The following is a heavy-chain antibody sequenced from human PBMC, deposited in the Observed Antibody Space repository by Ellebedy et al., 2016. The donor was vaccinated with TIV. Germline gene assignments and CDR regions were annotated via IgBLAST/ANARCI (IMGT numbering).Heavy chain of an antibody. Sequence: SETLSLTXTVSGGSISSGGYYWSWIRQHPGKGLEWIGYIYYSGSTNYNPSLKSRVTISVDTSKNQFSLKLSSVTAADTAVYYCARHLSSGNAFDIWGQGTMVTVSS. CDR3: ARHLSSGNAFDI. J-gene: IGHJ3*02. CDR1: GGSISSGGYY. V-gene: IGHV4-61*08. CDR2: IYYSGST. D-gene: IGHD3-22*01.